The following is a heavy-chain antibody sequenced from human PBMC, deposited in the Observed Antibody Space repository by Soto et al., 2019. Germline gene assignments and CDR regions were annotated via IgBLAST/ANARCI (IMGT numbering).Heavy chain of an antibody. D-gene: IGHD2-2*01. J-gene: IGHJ6*02. V-gene: IGHV3-23*01. CDR2: ISDDGDST. CDR1: GFTFSDNA. CDR3: AKSLSTAVNYGMDV. Sequence: EVQLLESGGDLVQPGGSLRLSCGASGFTFSDNAMTWVRQPPGKGLEWVSSISDDGDSTYYADSVKGRFTISRDNSKNTLFLQTSSLGAEDTAVYYCAKSLSTAVNYGMDVWGQGTSVTVSS.